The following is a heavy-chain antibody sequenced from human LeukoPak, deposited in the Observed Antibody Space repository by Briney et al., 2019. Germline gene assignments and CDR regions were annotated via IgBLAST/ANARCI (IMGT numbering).Heavy chain of an antibody. J-gene: IGHJ4*02. D-gene: IGHD4-17*01. V-gene: IGHV1-18*01. CDR2: ISAYNGNT. Sequence: ASVKVSCKASGYTFNRYVISWVRQAPGQGLEWMGWISAYNGNTNYAQKVQGRVTMTTDTSTSTAYMDLRSLRSDDTAVYYCARHLYGDYFFDYWGQGTLVTVSS. CDR3: ARHLYGDYFFDY. CDR1: GYTFNRYV.